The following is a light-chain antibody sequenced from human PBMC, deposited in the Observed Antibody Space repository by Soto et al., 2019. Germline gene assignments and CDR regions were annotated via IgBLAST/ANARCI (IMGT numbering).Light chain of an antibody. CDR1: QSVSSSY. CDR2: GAS. CDR3: QQDYNLPP. J-gene: IGKJ4*01. Sequence: EIVRTQSPATLSLSPGERATLSCRASQSVSSSYLSWYQQKPGQAPRLLIYGASTRATGIPARFSGSGSGTDFTLTISSLQPEDFAVYYCQQDYNLPPFGGGTKVDIK. V-gene: IGKV3D-7*01.